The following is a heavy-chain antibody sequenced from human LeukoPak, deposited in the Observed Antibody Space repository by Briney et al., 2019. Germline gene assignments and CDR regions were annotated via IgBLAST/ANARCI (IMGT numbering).Heavy chain of an antibody. V-gene: IGHV4-59*08. CDR3: ARQAAANSIDY. Sequence: SETLSLTCTVSGVSISNYYWSWLRQPPGKGLEWIGYINYSGSTTYNPSIKSRVTISVDTSKNQFSLELTSANAADTAVYCCARQAAANSIDYWGQGTVVTVSS. J-gene: IGHJ4*02. CDR2: INYSGST. D-gene: IGHD2-2*01. CDR1: GVSISNYY.